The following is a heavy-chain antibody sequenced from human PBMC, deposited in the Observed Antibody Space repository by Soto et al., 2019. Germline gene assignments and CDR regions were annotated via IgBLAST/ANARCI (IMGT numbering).Heavy chain of an antibody. V-gene: IGHV1-18*04. D-gene: IGHD2-2*01. J-gene: IGHJ5*01. CDR2: VSGNNGAS. CDR3: VRDQKYFRVNGNWFDS. CDR1: GYTSADFG. Sequence: QVQLMQSGTEVKKPGASVTVSCKASGYTSADFGISWVRQAPGQGLEWMGWVSGNNGASKPAPKVQGRITMTLDTYTGVSYMDLRSLRSDDTAIYYCVRDQKYFRVNGNWFDSWGQGTLVSVSS.